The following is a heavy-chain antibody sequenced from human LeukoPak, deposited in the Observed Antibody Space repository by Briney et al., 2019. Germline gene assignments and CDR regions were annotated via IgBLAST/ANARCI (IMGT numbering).Heavy chain of an antibody. V-gene: IGHV3-74*01. Sequence: PGESLSLSWAASGFAFSTYWMNGVRQAPGGGLVWVSRIDEYGTTIDYADSVRNRFTISRDNAKNTLYLHMNSLRADDTATYYCARDVGGAGSHWGQGTLVTVSS. CDR2: IDEYGTTI. CDR1: GFAFSTYW. J-gene: IGHJ4*02. D-gene: IGHD3-10*01. CDR3: ARDVGGAGSH.